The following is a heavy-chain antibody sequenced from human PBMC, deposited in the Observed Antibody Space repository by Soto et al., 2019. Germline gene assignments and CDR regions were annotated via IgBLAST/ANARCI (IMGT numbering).Heavy chain of an antibody. CDR1: GFTFSNYA. D-gene: IGHD6-13*01. J-gene: IGHJ4*02. CDR2: ISGSGGST. Sequence: PGGSLRLCCAASGFTFSNYAVTWVRQAPGKGLEWVSTISGSGGSTYYADSVKGRFTISRDNSKNTLYLQMNSLRAEDTAVYYCAKGQGSSWYEIDYWGQGTLVTVSS. V-gene: IGHV3-23*01. CDR3: AKGQGSSWYEIDY.